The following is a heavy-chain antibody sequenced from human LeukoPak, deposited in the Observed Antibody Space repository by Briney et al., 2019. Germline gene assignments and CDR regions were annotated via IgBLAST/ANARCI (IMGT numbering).Heavy chain of an antibody. J-gene: IGHJ3*02. CDR3: ARSRIQLWLRASDDAFDI. Sequence: SLSLSCAPSALSVITNYTSWVRHPPGKGLEWVSVIYIGARTYYAHSVKGRFTISRDNSKNTLYLQMNSLRAQETGVYYCARSRIQLWLRASDDAFDIWGQGTMVTAYS. CDR2: IYIGART. V-gene: IGHV3-53*01. CDR1: ALSVITNY. D-gene: IGHD5-18*01.